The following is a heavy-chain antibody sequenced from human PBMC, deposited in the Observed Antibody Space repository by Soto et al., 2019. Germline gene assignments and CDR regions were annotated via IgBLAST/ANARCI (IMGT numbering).Heavy chain of an antibody. CDR1: GFSFSTYS. Sequence: GGSLGLSCADSGFSFSTYSMNWVRQALGKGVEWVSSISSRTDTHYANSVKGRLTTYIDNAKDSLPRQRDSLRDEDAAVYYCAREETVWPLAYGLDVWGQGTTVTVSS. CDR2: ISSRTDT. CDR3: AREETVWPLAYGLDV. J-gene: IGHJ6*02. D-gene: IGHD2-21*02. V-gene: IGHV3-21*01.